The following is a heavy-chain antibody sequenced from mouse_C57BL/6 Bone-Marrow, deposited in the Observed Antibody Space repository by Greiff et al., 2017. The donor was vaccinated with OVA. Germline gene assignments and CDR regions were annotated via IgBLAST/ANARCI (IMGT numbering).Heavy chain of an antibody. CDR3: ARNYYGNYVWYFDV. D-gene: IGHD2-1*01. Sequence: QVQLQQSGAELVRPGTSVKVSCKAPGYAFTNYLIEWVKQRPGQGLEWIGVINPGSGGTNYNEKFKGKATLTADKSSSTAYMQLSSLTSEDSAVYFCARNYYGNYVWYFDVWGTGTTVTVSS. V-gene: IGHV1-54*01. CDR2: INPGSGGT. J-gene: IGHJ1*03. CDR1: GYAFTNYL.